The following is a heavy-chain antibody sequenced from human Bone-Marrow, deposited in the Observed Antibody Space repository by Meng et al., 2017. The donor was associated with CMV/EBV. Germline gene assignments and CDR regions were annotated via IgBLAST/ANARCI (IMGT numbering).Heavy chain of an antibody. CDR3: ARKPLRLGELSPVDY. J-gene: IGHJ4*02. Sequence: GESLKISCTASGFSLNTYIGHWVRQAPGKGLEWVAVISYDGSNKYYADSVKGRFTISRDNSKNTLYLQMNSLRAEDTAVYYCARKPLRLGELSPVDYWGQGTLVTVSS. CDR1: GFSLNTYI. D-gene: IGHD3-16*02. V-gene: IGHV3-30*16. CDR2: ISYDGSNK.